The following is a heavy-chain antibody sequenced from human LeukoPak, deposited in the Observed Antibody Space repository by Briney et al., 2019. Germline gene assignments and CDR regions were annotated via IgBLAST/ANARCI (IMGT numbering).Heavy chain of an antibody. Sequence: ASVKVSCKASGYTFTGYYMHWVRQAPGQGLEWMGWINPNSGGTNYAQKFQGRVTMTRDTSISAAYMELSRLRSDDTAVYYCARDQGDYGGNYYYYYMDVWGKGTTVTVSS. CDR3: ARDQGDYGGNYYYYYMDV. D-gene: IGHD4-23*01. CDR1: GYTFTGYY. V-gene: IGHV1-2*02. J-gene: IGHJ6*03. CDR2: INPNSGGT.